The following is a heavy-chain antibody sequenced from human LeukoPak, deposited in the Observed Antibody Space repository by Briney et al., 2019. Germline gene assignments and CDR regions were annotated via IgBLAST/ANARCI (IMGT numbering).Heavy chain of an antibody. Sequence: SETLSLTCTVSGGSISRDGHYWSWIRQYPGKGLESIGSVSSSGTTTYNPSLKSPVTISLDTPQNQFSPNLRCLTAADTAVYYCAREMVRDAFDIWGEGTMVTVSS. CDR1: GGSISRDGHY. V-gene: IGHV4-31*01. CDR2: VSSSGTT. CDR3: AREMVRDAFDI. J-gene: IGHJ3*02. D-gene: IGHD2-8*01.